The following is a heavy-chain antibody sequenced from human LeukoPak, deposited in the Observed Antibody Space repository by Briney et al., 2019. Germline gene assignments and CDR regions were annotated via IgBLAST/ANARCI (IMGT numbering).Heavy chain of an antibody. V-gene: IGHV4-59*01. D-gene: IGHD3-10*01. CDR3: ARAWSVVRGVYFDY. CDR2: IYYSGST. Sequence: SETLSLTCTVSGGSISSYYWSWIRQPPGKGLEWIGYIYYSGSTNYNPSLKSRVTISVDTSKNQFSLKLSSVAAADTAVYYCARAWSVVRGVYFDYWGQGTLVTVSS. CDR1: GGSISSYY. J-gene: IGHJ4*02.